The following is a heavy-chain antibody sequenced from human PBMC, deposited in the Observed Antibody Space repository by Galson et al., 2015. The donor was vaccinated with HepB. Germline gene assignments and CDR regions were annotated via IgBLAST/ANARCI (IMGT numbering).Heavy chain of an antibody. CDR2: ISSSSTYT. V-gene: IGHV3-11*06. CDR3: ARVSDVDYGDHSHFAY. D-gene: IGHD4-17*01. J-gene: IGHJ4*02. Sequence: SLRLSCAASGFTFSDYYMSWIRQAPGKGLEWVAYISSSSTYTNYVDSVKGRFTISRDNAKKSLYLHINSLRAEDTAVYYCARVSDVDYGDHSHFAYWDQGTLLTVSS. CDR1: GFTFSDYY.